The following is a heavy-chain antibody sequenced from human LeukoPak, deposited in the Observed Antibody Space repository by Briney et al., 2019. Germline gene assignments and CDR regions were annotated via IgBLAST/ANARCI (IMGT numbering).Heavy chain of an antibody. D-gene: IGHD2-2*02. V-gene: IGHV4-39*01. Sequence: PSETLSLTCTVSGGSISSSSYYWGWIRQPPGKGLEWIGSIYYSGSTYYNPSLKSRVTISVDTSKNQFSLKLSSVTAADTAVYYCARGFCSSTSCYIGYWGQGTPVTVSS. CDR1: GGSISSSSYY. J-gene: IGHJ4*02. CDR2: IYYSGST. CDR3: ARGFCSSTSCYIGY.